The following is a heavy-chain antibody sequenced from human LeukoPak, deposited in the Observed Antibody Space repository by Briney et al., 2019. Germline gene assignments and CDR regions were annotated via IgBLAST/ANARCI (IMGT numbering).Heavy chain of an antibody. Sequence: GGSLRLSCVASGFTFSRFGMHWVRQAPGKGPEWVAGLSYDGSNKYHADSVKGRFTISRDNSKNTLYLQMNSLRDEDTAVYYCANGRDYCSGGSCYPTPEFDYWGQGTLVTVSS. CDR3: ANGRDYCSGGSCYPTPEFDY. D-gene: IGHD2-15*01. J-gene: IGHJ4*02. CDR1: GFTFSRFG. V-gene: IGHV3-30*18. CDR2: LSYDGSNK.